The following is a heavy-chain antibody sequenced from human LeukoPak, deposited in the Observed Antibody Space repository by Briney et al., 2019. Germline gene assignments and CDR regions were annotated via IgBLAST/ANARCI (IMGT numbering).Heavy chain of an antibody. CDR3: ARPLFVVVVAATPVTLDY. V-gene: IGHV1-18*01. CDR1: GYTFTSYG. D-gene: IGHD2-15*01. J-gene: IGHJ4*02. CDR2: ISAYNGNT. Sequence: ASVKVSCKASGYTFTSYGISWVRQAPGQGLEWMGWISAYNGNTNYAQKLQGRVTMTTDTSTSTAYMELRSLRSDDTAVYYCARPLFVVVVAATPVTLDYWGQGTLVTVSS.